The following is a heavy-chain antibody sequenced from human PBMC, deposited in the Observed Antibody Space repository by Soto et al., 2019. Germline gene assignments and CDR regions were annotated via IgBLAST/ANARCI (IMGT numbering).Heavy chain of an antibody. CDR2: ISYDGSNK. V-gene: IGHV3-30-3*01. CDR1: GFTFSSYA. J-gene: IGHJ4*02. Sequence: ESGGGVVQPGRSLRLSCAASGFTFSSYAMHWVRQAPGNGLELVAVISYDGSNKYYADSVKGRFTISRDNSKNTLYLQMNSLRAEDTDVYYCAREDGYNSAPFDYWCQGTLVTVSS. D-gene: IGHD5-12*01. CDR3: AREDGYNSAPFDY.